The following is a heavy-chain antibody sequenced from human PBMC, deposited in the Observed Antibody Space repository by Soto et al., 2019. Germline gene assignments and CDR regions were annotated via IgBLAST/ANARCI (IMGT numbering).Heavy chain of an antibody. CDR1: GGTFSSYA. CDR2: IIPICGTA. D-gene: IGHD3-16*02. CDR3: ARVSPMITFGGVIDTYYYDGMDV. J-gene: IGHJ6*02. V-gene: IGHV1-69*01. Sequence: QVQLVQSGAEVKKPGSSVKVSCKASGGTFSSYAISWVRQAPGQGLEWMGGIIPICGTANYAQKFQGRVTITADESTSTAYMELSSLRSEDTAVYYCARVSPMITFGGVIDTYYYDGMDVWGQGTTVTVSS.